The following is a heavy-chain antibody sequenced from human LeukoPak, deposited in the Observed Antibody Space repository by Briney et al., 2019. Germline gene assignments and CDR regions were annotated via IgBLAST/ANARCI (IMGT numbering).Heavy chain of an antibody. D-gene: IGHD3-22*01. J-gene: IGHJ4*02. CDR2: IYYSGST. CDR1: GGSISSYY. CDR3: ARDMVIGLYFDY. V-gene: IGHV4-39*07. Sequence: SETLSLTCTVSGGSISSYYWGWIRQPPGKGLEWIGSIYYSGSTYYNPSLKSRVTISVDTSKNQFSLKLSSVTAADTAVYYCARDMVIGLYFDYWGQGTLVTVSS.